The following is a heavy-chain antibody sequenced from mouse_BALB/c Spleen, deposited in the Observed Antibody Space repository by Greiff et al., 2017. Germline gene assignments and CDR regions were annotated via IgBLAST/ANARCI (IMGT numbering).Heavy chain of an antibody. CDR3: ARFDYDDDYYAMDY. D-gene: IGHD2-4*01. J-gene: IGHJ4*01. CDR1: GYSITSDYA. Sequence: EVKVEESGPGLVKPSQSLSLTCTVTGYSITSDYAWNWIRQFPGNKLEWMGYISYSGSTSYNPSLKSRISITRDTSKNQFFLQLNSVTTEDTATYYCARFDYDDDYYAMDYWGQGTSVTVSS. V-gene: IGHV3-2*02. CDR2: ISYSGST.